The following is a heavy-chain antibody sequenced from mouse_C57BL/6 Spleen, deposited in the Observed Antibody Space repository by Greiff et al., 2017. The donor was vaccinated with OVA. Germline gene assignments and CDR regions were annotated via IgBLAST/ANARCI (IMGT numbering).Heavy chain of an antibody. Sequence: VQLQQPGTELVKPGASVKLSCKASGYTFTSYWMHWVKQRPGQGLEWIGNINPSNGGTNYNEKFKSKATLTVDKSSSTAYMQLSSLTSEDSAVYYCARGPYHLYYAMDYWGQGTSVTVSS. CDR3: ARGPYHLYYAMDY. J-gene: IGHJ4*01. CDR2: INPSNGGT. D-gene: IGHD2-10*01. CDR1: GYTFTSYW. V-gene: IGHV1-53*01.